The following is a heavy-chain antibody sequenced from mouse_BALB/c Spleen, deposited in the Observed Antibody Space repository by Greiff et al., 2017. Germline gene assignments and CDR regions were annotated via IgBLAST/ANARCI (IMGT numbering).Heavy chain of an antibody. V-gene: IGHV14-3*02. Sequence: VQLQQSGAELVKPGASVKLSCTASGFNIKDTYMHWVKQRPEQGLEWIGRIDPANGNTKYDPKFQGKATISADTSSNTAYLQLSSLTSGDTAVYYCARFYRYDPMEAYGGQGTLVTVSA. D-gene: IGHD2-14*01. J-gene: IGHJ3*01. CDR1: GFNIKDTY. CDR3: ARFYRYDPMEAY. CDR2: IDPANGNT.